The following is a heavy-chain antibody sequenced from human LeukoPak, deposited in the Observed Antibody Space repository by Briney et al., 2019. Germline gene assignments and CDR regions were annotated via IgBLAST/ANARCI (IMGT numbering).Heavy chain of an antibody. CDR1: GGTFSSYA. J-gene: IGHJ6*02. Sequence: SVKVSCKASGGTFSSYAISWVRQAPGQGLEWMGRIIPILGIANYAQKFQGRVTITADKSTSTAYMELSSLRSEDTAVYYCALGYSYGYYYCGMDVWGQGTTVTVSS. CDR2: IIPILGIA. CDR3: ALGYSYGYYYCGMDV. V-gene: IGHV1-69*04. D-gene: IGHD5-18*01.